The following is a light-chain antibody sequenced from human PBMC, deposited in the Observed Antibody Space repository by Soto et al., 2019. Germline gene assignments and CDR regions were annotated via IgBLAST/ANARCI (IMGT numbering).Light chain of an antibody. J-gene: IGKJ1*01. CDR3: QHYNSYSEA. CDR1: QTISSW. V-gene: IGKV1-5*03. Sequence: DIQMTQSPSTLSGSVGDRVTITCRASQTISSWLAWYQQKPGKAPKLLIYKASTLKSGVPSRFSGNGSGTEFTLTISSLQPDDFATYYCQHYNSYSEAFGQGTKVEIK. CDR2: KAS.